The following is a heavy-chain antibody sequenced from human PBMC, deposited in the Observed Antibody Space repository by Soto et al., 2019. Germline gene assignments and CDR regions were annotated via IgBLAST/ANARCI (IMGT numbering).Heavy chain of an antibody. V-gene: IGHV3-53*02. CDR3: ARAGSGTYFVYHYGMDV. CDR1: GFTVSNNY. CDR2: IYSGGGT. J-gene: IGHJ6*02. Sequence: EVQLVETGGGLIQPGGSLRLSCAASGFTVSNNYMSWVRQAPGKGLEWVSVIYSGGGTYYADSVKGRFTISRDNSRNTLYLQLNSLRAEDTAVYYCARAGSGTYFVYHYGMDVWGQGTTVTVSS. D-gene: IGHD3-10*01.